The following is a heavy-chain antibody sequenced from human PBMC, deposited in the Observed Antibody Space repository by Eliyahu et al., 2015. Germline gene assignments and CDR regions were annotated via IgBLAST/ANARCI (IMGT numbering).Heavy chain of an antibody. CDR1: GGSISSSNW. D-gene: IGHD3-3*01. CDR3: ARHPPPDDFWSGSHGGLNAFDI. V-gene: IGHV4-4*02. CDR2: IYHSGST. Sequence: VKPSGTLSLTCAVSGGSISSSNWWSWVRQPPGKGLEWIGEIYHSGSTNYNPSLKSRVTISVDKSKNQFSLKLSSVTAADTAVYYCARHPPPDDFWSGSHGGLNAFDIWGQGTMVTVSS. J-gene: IGHJ3*02.